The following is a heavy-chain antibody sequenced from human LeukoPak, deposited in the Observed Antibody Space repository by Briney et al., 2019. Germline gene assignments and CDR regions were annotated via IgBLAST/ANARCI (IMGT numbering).Heavy chain of an antibody. CDR1: GYTFTGYY. J-gene: IGHJ4*02. Sequence: ASVKVSCKASGYTFTGYYMHWVRQAPGQGLEWMGWISAYNGNTNYAQKLQGRVTMTTDTSTSTAYMELRSLRSDDTAVYYCARVVMGNHFDYWGQGTLVTVSS. V-gene: IGHV1-18*04. CDR3: ARVVMGNHFDY. CDR2: ISAYNGNT. D-gene: IGHD1-14*01.